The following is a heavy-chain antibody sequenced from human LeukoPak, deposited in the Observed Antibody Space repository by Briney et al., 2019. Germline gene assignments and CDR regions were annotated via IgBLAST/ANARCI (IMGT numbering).Heavy chain of an antibody. D-gene: IGHD3-22*01. CDR3: AREGGYYDSSGPAAYFDY. CDR1: GFTVSSNY. CDR2: IYSGGST. J-gene: IGHJ4*02. V-gene: IGHV3-66*01. Sequence: GGSLRLSCAASGFTVSSNYMGWVRQAPGKGLEWVSVIYSGGSTYYADSVKGRFTISRDNAKNSLYLQMNSLRAEDTAVYYCAREGGYYDSSGPAAYFDYWGQGTLVTVSS.